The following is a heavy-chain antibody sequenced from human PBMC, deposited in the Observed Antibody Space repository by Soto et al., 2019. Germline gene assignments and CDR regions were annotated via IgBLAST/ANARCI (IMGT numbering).Heavy chain of an antibody. J-gene: IGHJ4*02. CDR3: ARAEYYGSSGYHLDY. V-gene: IGHV1-46*01. D-gene: IGHD3-22*01. CDR1: GYPFTNFY. CDR2: INPSGGST. Sequence: QVQMAQSGAEVKRPGASVKVSCWASGYPFTNFYIHWVRQAPGQGLEWMGIINPSGGSTAYAQKCLGRVSMTRDTSTSTVYMEVSSLRSEDTAVYYCARAEYYGSSGYHLDYWGQGTLVNVSS.